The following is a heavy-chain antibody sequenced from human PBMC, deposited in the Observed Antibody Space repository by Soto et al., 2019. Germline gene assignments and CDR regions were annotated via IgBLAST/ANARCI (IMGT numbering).Heavy chain of an antibody. D-gene: IGHD2-2*01. CDR3: AKIERGGYCSSTSCRDY. CDR2: LSGSGGST. Sequence: EVQLLESGGGLVQPGGSLRLSCAASGFTFSSYAMSWVRQAPGKGLEWVSALSGSGGSTCYADSVKGRFTISRDNSNNTLYLQMNSLRAEDTAVNDCAKIERGGYCSSTSCRDYWGQGTLVTVS. CDR1: GFTFSSYA. V-gene: IGHV3-23*01. J-gene: IGHJ4*02.